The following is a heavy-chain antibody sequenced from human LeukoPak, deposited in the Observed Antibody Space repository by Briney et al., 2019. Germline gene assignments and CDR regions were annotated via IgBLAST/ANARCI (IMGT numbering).Heavy chain of an antibody. D-gene: IGHD2-2*01. V-gene: IGHV3-53*01. CDR2: IYSGGST. CDR3: AKDPIVVVPAAILSGVSNWFDP. Sequence: PGGSLRLSCAASGFTVSSNYMSWVRQAPGKGLEWVSVIYSGGSTYYADSVKGRFTISRDNSKNTLYLQMNSLRAEDTAVYYCAKDPIVVVPAAILSGVSNWFDPWGQGTLVTVSS. CDR1: GFTVSSNY. J-gene: IGHJ5*02.